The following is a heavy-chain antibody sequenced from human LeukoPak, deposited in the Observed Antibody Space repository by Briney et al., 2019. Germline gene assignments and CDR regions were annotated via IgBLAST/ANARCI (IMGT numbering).Heavy chain of an antibody. CDR3: ARHGVNFWRGYENWFDP. CDR1: GGSISSSSYY. CDR2: IYYSGST. Sequence: SETLSLTCTVSGGSISSSSYYWGWIRQPPGKGLEWIGSIYYSGSTYYNPSLKSRVTICVDTSKNQFSLKLSSVTAADTAVYYCARHGVNFWRGYENWFDPWGQGTLVTVSS. D-gene: IGHD3-3*01. V-gene: IGHV4-39*01. J-gene: IGHJ5*02.